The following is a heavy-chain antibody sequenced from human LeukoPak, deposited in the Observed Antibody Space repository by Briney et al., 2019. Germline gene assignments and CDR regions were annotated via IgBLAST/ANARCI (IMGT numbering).Heavy chain of an antibody. CDR2: INHSGST. CDR3: ARGFEYYYYYMDV. J-gene: IGHJ6*03. CDR1: GGSFSGYY. V-gene: IGHV4-34*01. Sequence: PSETLSLTCAVYGGSFSGYYWSWIRQPPGKGLEWIGEINHSGSTNYNPSLKSRVTISVDTSKNQFSLKLSSVTAADTAVYYCARGFEYYYYYMDVWAKGPRSPSP.